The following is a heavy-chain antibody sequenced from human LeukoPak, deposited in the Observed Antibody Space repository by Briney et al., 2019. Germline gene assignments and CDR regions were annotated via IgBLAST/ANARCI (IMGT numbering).Heavy chain of an antibody. CDR2: IYYSGST. CDR1: GGSISGTAYY. CDR3: ARAFDYYFDY. J-gene: IGHJ4*02. Sequence: SETLSLTCAISGGSISGTAYYWGWIRQPPGKGLEWIGSIYYSGSTYYNPSLKSRLSLSVDTSNRHFSLKLTSVTAADTAVYYCARAFDYYFDYWSQGTLVTVSS. V-gene: IGHV4-39*02. D-gene: IGHD2-21*01.